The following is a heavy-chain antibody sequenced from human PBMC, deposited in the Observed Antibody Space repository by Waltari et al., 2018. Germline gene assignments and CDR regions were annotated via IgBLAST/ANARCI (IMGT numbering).Heavy chain of an antibody. Sequence: EVQLVESGGGLIQPGGSLRLSCAASGFTVSSNHMSWVRQAPGKGLEWVAFLYSGGSNYYPDSVKGRFTISRENSENTLYLQRNSLRAEDTAVYYCARVTSFYVGYWGQGTLVTVSS. D-gene: IGHD2-2*01. CDR3: ARVTSFYVGY. CDR1: GFTVSSNH. V-gene: IGHV3-53*01. CDR2: LYSGGSN. J-gene: IGHJ4*02.